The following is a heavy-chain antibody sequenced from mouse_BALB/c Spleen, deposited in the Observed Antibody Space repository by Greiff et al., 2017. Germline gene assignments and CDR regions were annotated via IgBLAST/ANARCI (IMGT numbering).Heavy chain of an antibody. CDR2: INPSNGGT. D-gene: IGHD2-1*01. CDR3: TRRGLYYPFAY. CDR1: GYTFTSYY. V-gene: IGHV1S81*02. Sequence: QVQLQQPGAELVKPGASVKLSCKASGYTFTSYYMYWVKQRPGQGLEWIGEINPSNGGTNFNEKFKSKATLTVDKSSSTAYMQLSSLTSEDSAVYDCTRRGLYYPFAYWGQGTLVTVSA. J-gene: IGHJ3*01.